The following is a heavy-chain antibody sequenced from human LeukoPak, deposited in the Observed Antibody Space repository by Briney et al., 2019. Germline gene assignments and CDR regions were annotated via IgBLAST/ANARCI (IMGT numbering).Heavy chain of an antibody. Sequence: RPGGSLRLSCAASGFTFSSYSMNWVRQAPGKGLEWVSSISSSSSYIYYADSVKGRFTISRDNAKNSLYLQMNSLRAEDTAVYCCARDHHYGDEGVGYAFDIWGQGTMVTVSS. CDR2: ISSSSSYI. CDR3: ARDHHYGDEGVGYAFDI. D-gene: IGHD4-17*01. J-gene: IGHJ3*02. CDR1: GFTFSSYS. V-gene: IGHV3-21*01.